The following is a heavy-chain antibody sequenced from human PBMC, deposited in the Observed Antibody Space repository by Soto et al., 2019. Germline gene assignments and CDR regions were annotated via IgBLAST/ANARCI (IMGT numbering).Heavy chain of an antibody. CDR1: GYTFTSYG. Sequence: ASVKVSCKASGYTFTSYGISWVRQAPGQGLEWMGWISAYNGNTNYAQKLQGRVTMTTDTSTSTAYMELRSLRSDDTAVYYCARGIMVRGVIDYYYGMDVWRQGTTVTVSS. CDR2: ISAYNGNT. CDR3: ARGIMVRGVIDYYYGMDV. D-gene: IGHD3-10*01. V-gene: IGHV1-18*01. J-gene: IGHJ6*02.